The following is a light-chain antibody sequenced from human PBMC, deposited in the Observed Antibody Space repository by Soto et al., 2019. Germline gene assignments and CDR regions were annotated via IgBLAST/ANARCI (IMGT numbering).Light chain of an antibody. CDR3: QQTYNTPQT. Sequence: DIQMTQSPSSLSASVGDRVTITCRASQSISSYLNWYQQKPGKAPKLLIYAASTLQSGVPSRFSGSGSGTDFTLTISSLQPEDFAILYCQQTYNTPQTFGQGTKVDIK. CDR1: QSISSY. V-gene: IGKV1-39*01. CDR2: AAS. J-gene: IGKJ1*01.